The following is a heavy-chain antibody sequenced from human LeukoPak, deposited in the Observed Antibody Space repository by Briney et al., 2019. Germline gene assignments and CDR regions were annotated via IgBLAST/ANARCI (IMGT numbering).Heavy chain of an antibody. CDR2: ITGSCSYI. V-gene: IGHV3-21*01. CDR3: ARGDDYGGAWYYFDC. J-gene: IGHJ4*02. CDR1: GFTFSSYS. Sequence: KSGGSLRLSCAASGFTFSSYSMTWVRQAPGKGLEWVSSITGSCSYIHYADSVRGRFTVSRDNAKESLFLEMNSLRAEDTAVYYCARGDDYGGAWYYFDCWGQGTLVTVSS. D-gene: IGHD4-23*01.